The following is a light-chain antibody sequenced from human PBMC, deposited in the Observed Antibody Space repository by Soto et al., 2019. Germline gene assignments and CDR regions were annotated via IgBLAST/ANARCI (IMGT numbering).Light chain of an antibody. V-gene: IGLV1-40*01. CDR3: QSYDSNIYV. J-gene: IGLJ1*01. CDR2: RNI. CDR1: TSNIGAGFD. Sequence: QSVLTQPPSVSGAPGQRVTISCTGSTSNIGAGFDVHWYQQLPGTAPKLLIYRNINRPSGVPVRFSGSKSGTSASLAITGLQAEDEADYYCQSYDSNIYVFGTGTKLTVL.